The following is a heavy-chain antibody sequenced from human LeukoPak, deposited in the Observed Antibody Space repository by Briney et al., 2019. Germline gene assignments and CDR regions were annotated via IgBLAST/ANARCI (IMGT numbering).Heavy chain of an antibody. CDR1: GFTFSSYA. D-gene: IGHD6-13*01. CDR3: AKDQYSSSWYEGDY. V-gene: IGHV3-23*01. J-gene: IGHJ4*02. CDR2: ISGSGGST. Sequence: GGSLRLSCAASGFTFSSYAMSWVRQAPGKGLEWVSAISGSGGSTYYADSVKGWFTISRDNSKNTLYLQMNGLRAEDTAVYYCAKDQYSSSWYEGDYWGQGTLVTVSS.